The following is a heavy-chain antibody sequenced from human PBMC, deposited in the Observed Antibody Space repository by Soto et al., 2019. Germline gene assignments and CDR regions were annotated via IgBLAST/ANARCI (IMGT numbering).Heavy chain of an antibody. Sequence: GGSLRLSCAASGFTFSSYGMHWVRQAPGKGLEWVAVIWYDGSNKYYADSVKGRFTISRDNSKNTLYLQMNSLRAEDTAVYYCARGYCSTTSCYSTTFAYWGPGTLVTVSS. V-gene: IGHV3-33*01. D-gene: IGHD2-2*01. CDR1: GFTFSSYG. J-gene: IGHJ4*02. CDR2: IWYDGSNK. CDR3: ARGYCSTTSCYSTTFAY.